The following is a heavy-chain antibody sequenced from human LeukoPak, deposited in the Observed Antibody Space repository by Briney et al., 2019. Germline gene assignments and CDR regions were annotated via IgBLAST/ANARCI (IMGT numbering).Heavy chain of an antibody. D-gene: IGHD3-10*01. Sequence: GGTLRLSCAASGFTFNTYDMSWVRQSPVKGLEWVSGLSGSGDRTYYTDSVKGRFIISRDNSKNTVYLQMNTLRAEDTALYYCARGGTLVRGGDPFDYWGQGTLVTVSS. J-gene: IGHJ4*02. CDR3: ARGGTLVRGGDPFDY. CDR2: LSGSGDRT. V-gene: IGHV3-23*01. CDR1: GFTFNTYD.